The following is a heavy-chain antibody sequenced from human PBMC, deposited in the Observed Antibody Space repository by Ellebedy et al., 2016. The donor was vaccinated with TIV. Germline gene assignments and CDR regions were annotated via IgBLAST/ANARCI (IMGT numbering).Heavy chain of an antibody. J-gene: IGHJ4*02. CDR1: GFTFSDYA. V-gene: IGHV3-23*01. Sequence: GESLKISCAASGFTFSDYAMSWVRQAPGKGLEWVSGFGVSGDTTYYTDSVKGRFTISRDNSKKTLYLQMSSLRTEDSAVYYCAKGRSGTYIHHAFDYWGQGILVTVSS. CDR3: AKGRSGTYIHHAFDY. CDR2: FGVSGDTT. D-gene: IGHD1-14*01.